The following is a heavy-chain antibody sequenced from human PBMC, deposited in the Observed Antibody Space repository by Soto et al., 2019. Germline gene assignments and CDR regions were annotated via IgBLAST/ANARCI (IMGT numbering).Heavy chain of an antibody. CDR3: ARVVGAGWFDP. D-gene: IGHD1-26*01. V-gene: IGHV4-30-4*01. CDR1: GGSISSGDYY. J-gene: IGHJ5*02. CDR2: IYYSGST. Sequence: SETLSLTCTVSGGSISSGDYYWSWIRQPPGKGLEWIGYIYYSGSTYYNPSLKSRVTISVDTSKNQFSLKLSSVTAADTAVYYCARVVGAGWFDPWGQGTLVTVSS.